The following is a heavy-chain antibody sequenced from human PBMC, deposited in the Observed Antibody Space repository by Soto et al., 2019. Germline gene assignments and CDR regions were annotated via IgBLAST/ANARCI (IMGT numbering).Heavy chain of an antibody. D-gene: IGHD3-22*01. V-gene: IGHV3-7*01. Sequence: PGGSLRLSCAASEFTLSSCWMSWVRQAPGKGLEWVASIQPDGSGKYYTDSVKGRFTISRDNVKNLVYLQMNSLRAEDTAVYFCVRDDNRRSDYWGLGTLVTVSS. CDR3: VRDDNRRSDY. CDR1: EFTLSSCW. CDR2: IQPDGSGK. J-gene: IGHJ4*02.